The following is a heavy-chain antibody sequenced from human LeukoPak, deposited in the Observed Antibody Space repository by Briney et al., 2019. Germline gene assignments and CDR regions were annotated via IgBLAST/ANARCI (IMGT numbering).Heavy chain of an antibody. CDR1: GFTVSSNY. D-gene: IGHD1-26*01. V-gene: IGHV3-53*01. CDR3: ARGEGL. J-gene: IGHJ4*02. Sequence: GGSLRLSCAASGFTVSSNYMSWVRQAPRRGLEWVSIIYTGGTTYYADSVKGRFTISRDNSRNTLYLQMKSLRAEDTAVYYCARGEGLWGRGTVVTVSS. CDR2: IYTGGTT.